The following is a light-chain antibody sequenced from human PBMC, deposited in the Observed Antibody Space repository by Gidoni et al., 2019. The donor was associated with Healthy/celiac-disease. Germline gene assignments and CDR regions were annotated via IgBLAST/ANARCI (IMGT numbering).Light chain of an antibody. Sequence: IQITHSPSSLSASAGDRVPITCQASQDISNYLNWYQQKPGKAPKVLIYEASNLETGVPSRVRGRGSGTDCTLTISSLQPEEIATYYCQQHDNNPYTFGQXTKLEIK. CDR2: EAS. CDR3: QQHDNNPYT. J-gene: IGKJ2*01. V-gene: IGKV1-33*01. CDR1: QDISNY.